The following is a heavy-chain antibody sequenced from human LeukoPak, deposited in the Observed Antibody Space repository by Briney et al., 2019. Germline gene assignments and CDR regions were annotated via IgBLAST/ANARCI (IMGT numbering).Heavy chain of an antibody. D-gene: IGHD2-15*01. J-gene: IGHJ4*02. CDR1: GGSISSSSYS. V-gene: IGHV4-39*01. CDR2: IYYSGST. Sequence: KTSETLSLTCTASGGSISSSSYSWGWIRRPPGKGLEWIGSIYYSGSTYYNPSLKSRVTISVDTSKNQFSLKLSSVTAADTAVYYCVVVVAAWDPPSDYYFDYWGQGTLVTVSS. CDR3: VVVVAAWDPPSDYYFDY.